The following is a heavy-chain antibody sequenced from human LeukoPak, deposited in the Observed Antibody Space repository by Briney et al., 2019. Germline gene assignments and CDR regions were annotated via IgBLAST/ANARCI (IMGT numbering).Heavy chain of an antibody. Sequence: ASVKVSCKASGYTFTSYYMHWVRQGPGPGLEWMGIINPSGGSTSYAQKFQVRVTMTRDTSTSTVYMELSSLRSEDTAVYYCARDLSVGESRERYYYDSSGYPDWFDPWGQGTLVTVSS. CDR3: ARDLSVGESRERYYYDSSGYPDWFDP. CDR1: GYTFTSYY. CDR2: INPSGGST. V-gene: IGHV1-46*01. D-gene: IGHD3-22*01. J-gene: IGHJ5*02.